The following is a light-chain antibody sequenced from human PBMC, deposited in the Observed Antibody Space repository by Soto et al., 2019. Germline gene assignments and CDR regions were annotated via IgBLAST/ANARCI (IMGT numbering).Light chain of an antibody. CDR1: SSDVGGYNY. CDR2: DVS. V-gene: IGLV2-14*01. J-gene: IGLJ3*02. Sequence: QSVLTQSASVSGSPGQSITISCTGTSSDVGGYNYVSWYQQHPGKAPKLIIYDVSNRPSGVSTRFSGSKSGNTASLTISGLQPEDEADYYCSSYTSPNFWVFGGGSKLTVL. CDR3: SSYTSPNFWV.